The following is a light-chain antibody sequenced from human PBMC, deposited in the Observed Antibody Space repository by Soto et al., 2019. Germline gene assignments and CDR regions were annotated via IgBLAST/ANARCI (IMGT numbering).Light chain of an antibody. CDR1: NIGSKT. CDR2: DDS. V-gene: IGLV3-21*02. Sequence: SYDLTQPPSVSVAPGQTARITCVGTNIGSKTVHWYQQKPGQAPVLVVYDDSDRPSGIPERFSGSNSGNTATLTISRVEAADEADYFSQLWDSSSDHLYVCAAGTKGTV. CDR3: QLWDSSSDHLYV. J-gene: IGLJ1*01.